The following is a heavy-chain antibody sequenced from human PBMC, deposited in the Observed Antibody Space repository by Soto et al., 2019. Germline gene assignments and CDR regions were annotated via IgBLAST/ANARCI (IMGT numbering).Heavy chain of an antibody. CDR1: GFTFSSYA. V-gene: IGHV3-23*01. Sequence: QPGGSLRLSCAASGFTFSSYAMSWVRQAPGKGLEWVSAISGSGGSTYYADSVKGRFTISRDNSKNTLYLQMNSLRAEDTAVYYCAKGDIVVVPAAIRASYYYGMDVWGQGTTVTVSS. CDR3: AKGDIVVVPAAIRASYYYGMDV. CDR2: ISGSGGST. J-gene: IGHJ6*02. D-gene: IGHD2-2*01.